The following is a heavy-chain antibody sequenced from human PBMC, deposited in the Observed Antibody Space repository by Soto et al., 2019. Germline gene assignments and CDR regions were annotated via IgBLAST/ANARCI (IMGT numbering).Heavy chain of an antibody. CDR2: ISGSGGST. CDR1: GFNFSSYA. D-gene: IGHD3-3*01. CDR3: ANGGYYDFWSG. J-gene: IGHJ4*02. Sequence: GGSMRLSCAASGFNFSSYAMSWVRQAPGKGLEWVSAISGSGGSTYYADSGKGRFTISRDNSKKTLYLQMNSLRAVDTAVYNCANGGYYDFWSGWGKGTLVTVS. V-gene: IGHV3-23*01.